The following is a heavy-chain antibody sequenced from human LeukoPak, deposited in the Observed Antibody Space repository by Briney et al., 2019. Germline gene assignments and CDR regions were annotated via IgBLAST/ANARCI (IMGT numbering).Heavy chain of an antibody. Sequence: SETLSLTCTVSGGSISSSSYYWGWIRQPPGKGLEWIGSIYYSGSTYYNPSLKSRVTISVDTSKNQFSLKLSSVTAADTAVYYCARQYYYGSGSYYSGYFGYWGQGTLVTVSS. V-gene: IGHV4-39*01. CDR2: IYYSGST. J-gene: IGHJ4*02. CDR3: ARQYYYGSGSYYSGYFGY. CDR1: GGSISSSSYY. D-gene: IGHD3-10*01.